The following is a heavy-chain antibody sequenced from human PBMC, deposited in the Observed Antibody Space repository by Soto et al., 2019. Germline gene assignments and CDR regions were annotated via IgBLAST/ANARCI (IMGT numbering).Heavy chain of an antibody. D-gene: IGHD6-19*01. CDR3: ARTRAVWFDP. CDR2: IYYSGST. V-gene: IGHV4-39*01. CDR1: GGSISSSSYY. J-gene: IGHJ5*02. Sequence: QLQLQESGPGLVKPSETLSLTCTVSGGSISSSSYYWGWIRQPPGKGLEWIGSIYYSGSTYYNPSLKSRVTISVDTSKNQFSLKLSSVTAADMAVYYCARTRAVWFDPWGQGTLVTVSS.